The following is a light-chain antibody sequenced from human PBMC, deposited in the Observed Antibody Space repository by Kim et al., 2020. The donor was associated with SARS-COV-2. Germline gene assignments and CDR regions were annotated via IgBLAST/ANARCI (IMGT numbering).Light chain of an antibody. CDR1: NIGSKS. V-gene: IGLV3-21*04. CDR2: YDS. Sequence: APGKTARITRGGNNIGSKSVHWYPQKPGQAPVLVIYYDSDRPSGIPERFSGSNSGNTATLTISRVEAGDEADYYCQVWDSSSDHVIFGGGTQLTVL. J-gene: IGLJ2*01. CDR3: QVWDSSSDHVI.